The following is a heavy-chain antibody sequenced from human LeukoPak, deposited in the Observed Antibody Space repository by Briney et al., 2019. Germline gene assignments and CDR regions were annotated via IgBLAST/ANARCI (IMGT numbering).Heavy chain of an antibody. D-gene: IGHD5-12*01. CDR2: IYSDDST. CDR3: ARGGYSGYDRDAFDI. Sequence: GGSLRLSCAASGFTVSSNYMSWVRQAPGKGLEWVSVIYSDDSTYYADSVKGRFTISRHNSKNTLYLQMNSLRAEDTAVHYCARGGYSGYDRDAFDIWGQGTMVTVSS. J-gene: IGHJ3*02. V-gene: IGHV3-53*04. CDR1: GFTVSSNY.